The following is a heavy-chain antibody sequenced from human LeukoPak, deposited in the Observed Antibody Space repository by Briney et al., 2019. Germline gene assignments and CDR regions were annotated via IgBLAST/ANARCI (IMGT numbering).Heavy chain of an antibody. CDR3: ASSSRAGWLLYHYAFDY. Sequence: ASVKVSCKASGYTFTRYYMHWVRQAPGQGLEWMGIINPSGGSTSYAQKFQGRVTMTRDTSTSTVYMELSSLRSEDTAVYYCASSSRAGWLLYHYAFDYWGQGTLVTVSS. V-gene: IGHV1-46*01. CDR2: INPSGGST. D-gene: IGHD3-3*01. J-gene: IGHJ4*02. CDR1: GYTFTRYY.